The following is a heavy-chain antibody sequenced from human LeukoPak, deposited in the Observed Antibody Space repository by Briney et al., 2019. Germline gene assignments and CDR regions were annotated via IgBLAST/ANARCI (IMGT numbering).Heavy chain of an antibody. V-gene: IGHV6-1*01. Sequence: SQTLSLTCAISGDSVSSNSAAWNWIRQSPSRGLEWLGRTYYRSKWYTYYAVSVKSRISINRDTSKNQISLQLNSVTPEDTAVYYCTRSTGPIDYWGQGTLVTVSS. CDR1: GDSVSSNSAA. D-gene: IGHD1-1*01. CDR2: TYYRSKWYT. J-gene: IGHJ4*02. CDR3: TRSTGPIDY.